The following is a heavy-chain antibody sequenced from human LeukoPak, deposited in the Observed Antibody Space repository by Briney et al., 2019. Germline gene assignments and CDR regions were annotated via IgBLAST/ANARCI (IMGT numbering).Heavy chain of an antibody. D-gene: IGHD6-19*01. CDR2: IRYEGSNK. Sequence: GGSLRLSCAASGFTFSSYGMHGVRQAPGKGLEWVAFIRYEGSNKYYADSVKGRFTISRDNSKNTLSVQMNSLRAEHTAVYYCAKVIRSVEQWLVELYYYYYMDVWGKGTTVTVSS. CDR1: GFTFSSYG. CDR3: AKVIRSVEQWLVELYYYYYMDV. V-gene: IGHV3-30*02. J-gene: IGHJ6*03.